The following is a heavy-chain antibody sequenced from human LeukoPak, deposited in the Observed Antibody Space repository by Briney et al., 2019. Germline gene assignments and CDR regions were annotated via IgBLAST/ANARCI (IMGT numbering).Heavy chain of an antibody. CDR3: ARDMEPDAFDI. V-gene: IGHV3-48*03. CDR1: GFTFSSYE. J-gene: IGHJ3*02. CDR2: ISSSGTAI. Sequence: GGSLRLSCAASGFTFSSYEMNWVRQAPGKGLEWVSYISSSGTAIYYADSVKGRFTISRDTAKNSLYLQMNSLRAEDTALYYCARDMEPDAFDIWGQGTMVTVSS. D-gene: IGHD1-1*01.